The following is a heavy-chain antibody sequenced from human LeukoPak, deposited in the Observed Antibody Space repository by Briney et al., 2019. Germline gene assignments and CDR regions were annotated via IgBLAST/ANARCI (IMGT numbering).Heavy chain of an antibody. Sequence: PSETLSLTCTVSGGSISSYYWSWIRQPPGKGLEWIGYIYYSGSTNYNPSLKSRVTISVDTSKNQFSLKLSSVTAADTAVYYCARGEEQWLVPDYWGQGTLVTVSS. CDR2: IYYSGST. V-gene: IGHV4-59*01. CDR1: GGSISSYY. D-gene: IGHD6-19*01. CDR3: ARGEEQWLVPDY. J-gene: IGHJ4*02.